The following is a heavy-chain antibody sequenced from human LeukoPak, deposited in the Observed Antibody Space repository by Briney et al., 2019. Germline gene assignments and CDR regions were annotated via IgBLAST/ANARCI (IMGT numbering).Heavy chain of an antibody. D-gene: IGHD3-22*01. CDR3: AKISSGYFDY. CDR1: RYNFTSYW. Sequence: GESLNISCKGSRYNFTSYWIGWVRQMAGKGLAWTGFIDPDDADTRYSPAFQGQVNIPPDKPISTAYLQWSSLKASDTAMYYCAKISSGYFDYWGQGTMVTVSS. J-gene: IGHJ4*02. CDR2: IDPDDADT. V-gene: IGHV5-51*01.